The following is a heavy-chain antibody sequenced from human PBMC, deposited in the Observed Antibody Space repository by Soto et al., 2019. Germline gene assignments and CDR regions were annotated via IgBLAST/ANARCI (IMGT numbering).Heavy chain of an antibody. CDR1: GGSFSGFY. V-gene: IGHV4-34*01. J-gene: IGHJ3*02. D-gene: IGHD3-3*01. CDR3: ARAVGFLEWFGAFDI. CDR2: IKHSGRT. Sequence: SETLSLTCAVYGGSFSGFYWSWIRQAPGKGLEWIGEIKHSGRTNYNPSLKSRVTISVDPSKNQFSLNLSSVTAADTSVYYCARAVGFLEWFGAFDIWGQGTMVTVSS.